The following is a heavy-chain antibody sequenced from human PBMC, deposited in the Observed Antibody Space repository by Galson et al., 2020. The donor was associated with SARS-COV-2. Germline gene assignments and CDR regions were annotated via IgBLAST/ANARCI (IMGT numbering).Heavy chain of an antibody. J-gene: IGHJ4*02. CDR3: GSCSDFVWDY. CDR1: GVSTRSNYW. V-gene: IGHV4-4*02. D-gene: IGHD3-16*01. CDR2: IFHSGIT. Sequence: SETLSLTCDVTGVSTRSNYWWGWVRQPPGKGLEWIGEIFHSGITNYNPSLKSRVSMSVDTSKNQFSLNVYSVTAADTAVYYCGSCSDFVWDYGGQGTLVTVSS.